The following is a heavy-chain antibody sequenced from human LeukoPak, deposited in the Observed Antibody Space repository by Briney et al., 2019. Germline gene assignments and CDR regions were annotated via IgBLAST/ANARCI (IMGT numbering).Heavy chain of an antibody. CDR1: GFTFSDHF. Sequence: GGSLRLSCAACGFTFSDHFLDWVRQAPGKGLEWVGRTRNKANSYITEYAASVKGRFTISRDDSKNSPYLQMSSLKTDDTAMYYCASIRGTFGYWGQGTLVTVSS. V-gene: IGHV3-72*01. CDR2: TRNKANSYIT. J-gene: IGHJ4*02. CDR3: ASIRGTFGY. D-gene: IGHD1-26*01.